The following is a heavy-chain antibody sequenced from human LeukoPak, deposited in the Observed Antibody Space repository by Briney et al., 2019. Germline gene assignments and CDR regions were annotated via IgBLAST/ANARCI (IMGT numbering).Heavy chain of an antibody. D-gene: IGHD3/OR15-3a*01. CDR3: ARDPWTSDY. V-gene: IGHV3-21*01. CDR1: GFTLSRYS. J-gene: IGHJ4*02. CDR2: ISSTSSYK. Sequence: GGSLRLSCAASGFTLSRYSMNWVRQAPGKGLEWVSSISSTSSYKYYADSVKGRFTISRDNAKNSLYLQMNSLRADDAAVYYCARDPWTSDYWGQGTLVTVSS.